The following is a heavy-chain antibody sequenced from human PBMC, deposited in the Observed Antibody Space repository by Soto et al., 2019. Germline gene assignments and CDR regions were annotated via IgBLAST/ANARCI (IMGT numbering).Heavy chain of an antibody. V-gene: IGHV3-23*01. CDR3: AKEIMAAAYVETSPFDL. J-gene: IGHJ4*02. CDR1: GFTFSSYA. CDR2: IDGSGGDT. D-gene: IGHD2-15*01. Sequence: EVQLLESGGGLVQPGGSLRLSCAASGFTFSSYAMSWVRQAPGTGLEWVSDIDGSGGDTSFADSVKGRFSISSDNSKKMLYLHMNSLRAEDTATYYCAKEIMAAAYVETSPFDLWGQGTLVTVSS.